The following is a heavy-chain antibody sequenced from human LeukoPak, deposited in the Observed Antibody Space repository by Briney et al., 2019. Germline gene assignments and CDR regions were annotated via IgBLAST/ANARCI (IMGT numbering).Heavy chain of an antibody. Sequence: GGSLRLSCAASGFTFSSYAMSWVRQAPGKGLEWVSAISGSGGSTYYADSVKGRFTISRDNSKNTLYLQMNSLRAEDTAVYYWAQPLHPMVRGVITEYFDYWGQGTLVTVSS. CDR3: AQPLHPMVRGVITEYFDY. CDR2: ISGSGGST. J-gene: IGHJ4*02. D-gene: IGHD3-10*01. V-gene: IGHV3-23*01. CDR1: GFTFSSYA.